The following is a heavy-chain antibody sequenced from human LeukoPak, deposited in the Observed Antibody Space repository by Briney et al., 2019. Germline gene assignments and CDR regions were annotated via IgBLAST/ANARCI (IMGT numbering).Heavy chain of an antibody. CDR2: INPNSGGT. CDR3: ARSMVSGISRDGYIFDY. V-gene: IGHV1-2*02. D-gene: IGHD1-26*01. J-gene: IGHJ4*02. CDR1: GYTFTGYY. Sequence: GASVKVSCKASGYTFTGYYMHWVRQAPGQGLEWMGWINPNSGGTNYAQKFQGRVTMTRDTSISTAYMELSRLRSDDTAVYYCARSMVSGISRDGYIFDYWGQGTLVTVSS.